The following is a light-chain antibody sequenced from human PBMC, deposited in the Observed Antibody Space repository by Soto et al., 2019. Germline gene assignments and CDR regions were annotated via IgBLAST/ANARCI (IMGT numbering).Light chain of an antibody. CDR2: KTS. V-gene: IGKV1-5*03. CDR3: QHWNDYSWT. Sequence: DRHMTQSPSTLSASVGDRVTITCRASQSISIWLAWYQQKPGKAPNLLIYKTSSLESGVPSRFSGSGSGTEFTLTISSLQPDDFATYYCQHWNDYSWTFGQGTKVEVK. CDR1: QSISIW. J-gene: IGKJ1*01.